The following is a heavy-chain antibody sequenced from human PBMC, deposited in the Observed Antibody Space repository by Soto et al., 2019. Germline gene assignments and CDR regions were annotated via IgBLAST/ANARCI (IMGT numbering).Heavy chain of an antibody. Sequence: ASVKVSCKASGYTFTDFYIYWVRQAPGQGLEWMGWINPDSGGTNYAQKFQGRVTMTRDTSITTAYMELTRLTSDDTAVYYCARPYCGTNSCHGWFAPWGQGTLVTVSS. V-gene: IGHV1-2*02. D-gene: IGHD2-2*01. J-gene: IGHJ5*02. CDR3: ARPYCGTNSCHGWFAP. CDR1: GYTFTDFY. CDR2: INPDSGGT.